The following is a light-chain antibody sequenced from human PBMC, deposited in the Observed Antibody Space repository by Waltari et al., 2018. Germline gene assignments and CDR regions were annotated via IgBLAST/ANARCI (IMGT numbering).Light chain of an antibody. CDR1: QSVSKY. CDR3: QKYVNLPAT. V-gene: IGKV3-20*01. J-gene: IGKJ1*01. Sequence: IVLTQSPGTLSLSPGERATLSCRASQSVSKYLAWYQQKPGQAPRLLIYDASIRSTGIPDRFSGSGSGTDFSLTISRLEPEDFAVYYCQKYVNLPATFGQGTKVEIK. CDR2: DAS.